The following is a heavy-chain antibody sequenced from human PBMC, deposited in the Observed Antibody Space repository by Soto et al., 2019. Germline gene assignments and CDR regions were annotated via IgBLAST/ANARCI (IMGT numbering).Heavy chain of an antibody. CDR3: ARFHVLRFLEWDKEEDYYYYDGMDV. CDR1: GYTFTGYY. Sequence: ASVKVSCKASGYTFTGYYMHWVRQAPGQGLEWMGWINPNSGGTNYAQKLQGRVTMTRDTSISTAYMELSRLRSDDTAVYYCARFHVLRFLEWDKEEDYYYYDGMDVWGQGTTVTVSS. J-gene: IGHJ6*02. V-gene: IGHV1-2*02. CDR2: INPNSGGT. D-gene: IGHD3-3*01.